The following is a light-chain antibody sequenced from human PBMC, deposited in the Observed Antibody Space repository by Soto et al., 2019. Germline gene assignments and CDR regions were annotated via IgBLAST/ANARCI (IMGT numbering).Light chain of an antibody. CDR2: SAT. J-gene: IGKJ1*01. V-gene: IGKV1-39*01. Sequence: DIQMTQFPSSPSASVGDRVTITCRASQSISSYLNWYQQKPGKAPNLLIYSATHLQSGVSSRFGGSGSGTDFTLTITTLQPEDFATYYCQQSYSTPRTFGQGTKVEIK. CDR1: QSISSY. CDR3: QQSYSTPRT.